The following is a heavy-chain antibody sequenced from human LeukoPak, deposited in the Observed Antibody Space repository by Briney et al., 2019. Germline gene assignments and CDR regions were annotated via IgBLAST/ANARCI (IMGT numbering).Heavy chain of an antibody. Sequence: ASVKVSCKASGYTFTDYYMHWVRQAPGKGLEWMGGFDPEDGETIYAQKFQGRVTMTEDTSTDTAYMELSSLRSEDTAVYYCATLRYPPYYYGMDVWGQGTTVTVSS. CDR2: FDPEDGET. J-gene: IGHJ6*02. CDR1: GYTFTDYY. CDR3: ATLRYPPYYYGMDV. V-gene: IGHV1-24*01. D-gene: IGHD3-9*01.